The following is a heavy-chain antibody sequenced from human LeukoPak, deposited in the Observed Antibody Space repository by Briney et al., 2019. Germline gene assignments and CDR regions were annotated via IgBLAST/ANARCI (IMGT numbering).Heavy chain of an antibody. J-gene: IGHJ5*02. D-gene: IGHD6-6*01. CDR3: ATSTYSSSPS. CDR2: INGDASKK. CDR1: GFTFCNYW. Sequence: AGGSLRLSCAASGFTFCNYWMIWVRQAPGKGLEWVSNINGDASKKYYVDSVEGRFTISRDDAKNSLYLQMNSLRAEDTAMYYCATSTYSSSPSWGQGTLVTVSS. V-gene: IGHV3-7*01.